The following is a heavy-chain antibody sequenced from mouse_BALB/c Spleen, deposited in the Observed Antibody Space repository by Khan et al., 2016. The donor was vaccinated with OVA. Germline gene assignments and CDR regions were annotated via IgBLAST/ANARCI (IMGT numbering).Heavy chain of an antibody. V-gene: IGHV1-4*01. Sequence: QVQLKQSGAELARPGASVKMSCKASGYTFTTYTMHWVKQRPGQGLEWIGYINPSNGYTNYNQKFKDKSTLTADKSYSTAYMQLSSLTSDYSAVFYCAREGAYYRSDGWFSYWGQGTLVTVSA. J-gene: IGHJ3*01. CDR2: INPSNGYT. D-gene: IGHD2-14*01. CDR3: AREGAYYRSDGWFSY. CDR1: GYTFTTYT.